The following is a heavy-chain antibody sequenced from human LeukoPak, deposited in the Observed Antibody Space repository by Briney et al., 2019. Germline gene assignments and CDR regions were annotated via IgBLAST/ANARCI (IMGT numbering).Heavy chain of an antibody. CDR2: IIPIFGTA. CDR1: GGTFSSYA. V-gene: IGHV1-69*05. Sequence: ASVKVSCKASGGTFSSYAISWVRQAPGQGLEWMGRIIPIFGTANYAQKFQGRVTITTDESTSTAYMELSSLRSEDTAVYYCAGGIAAAGTDYWGQGTLVTVSS. CDR3: AGGIAAAGTDY. J-gene: IGHJ4*02. D-gene: IGHD6-13*01.